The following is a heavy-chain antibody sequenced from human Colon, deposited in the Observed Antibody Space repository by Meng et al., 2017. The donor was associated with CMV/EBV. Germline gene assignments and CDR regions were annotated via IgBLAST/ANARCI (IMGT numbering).Heavy chain of an antibody. J-gene: IGHJ5*01. CDR3: ARKSTNSAYDS. CDR1: GFAFSDFG. Sequence: GESLKISCATSGFAFSDFGMNWVRQAPGKGLEWVSSITYGGTYITYSDSVQGRFTISRDNTMNSLYLQMNNLRAEDTAVYYCARKSTNSAYDSWGQGTLVTVSS. CDR2: ITYGGTYI. D-gene: IGHD1-1*01. V-gene: IGHV3-21*06.